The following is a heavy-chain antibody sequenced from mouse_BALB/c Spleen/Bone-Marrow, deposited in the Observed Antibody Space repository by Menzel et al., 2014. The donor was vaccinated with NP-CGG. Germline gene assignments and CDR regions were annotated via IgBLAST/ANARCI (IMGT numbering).Heavy chain of an antibody. V-gene: IGHV7-3*02. CDR1: GFTFTDHY. Sequence: EVKVEESGGGLVQPGGFLRLSCAPSGFTFTDHYMSWVRQPPGKALEWLGFIRNKANGYTTEYSASVKGRFTISRDNSQSIVYLQMNTLRAEDSATYYCARDYLYYFDYWGQGTTLTVSS. J-gene: IGHJ2*01. CDR2: IRNKANGYTT. CDR3: ARDYLYYFDY. D-gene: IGHD2-1*01.